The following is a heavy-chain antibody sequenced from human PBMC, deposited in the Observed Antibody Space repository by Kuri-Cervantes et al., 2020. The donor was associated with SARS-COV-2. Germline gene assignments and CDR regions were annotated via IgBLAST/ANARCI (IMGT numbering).Heavy chain of an antibody. J-gene: IGHJ4*02. D-gene: IGHD3-16*01. CDR1: GGSFSGYY. Sequence: SETLSLTCAVYGGSFSGYYWSWIRQPPGRGLEWIGEINHSGSTNYNPSLKSRVTISVDTSKNQFSLKLSSVTAADTAVYYCARGRSFVGNWGQGTLVTVSS. CDR2: INHSGST. CDR3: ARGRSFVGN. V-gene: IGHV4-34*01.